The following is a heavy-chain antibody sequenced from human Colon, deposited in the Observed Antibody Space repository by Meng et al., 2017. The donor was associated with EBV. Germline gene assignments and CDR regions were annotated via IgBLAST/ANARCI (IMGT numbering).Heavy chain of an antibody. J-gene: IGHJ4*02. CDR2: FVNNVDT. CDR1: GYTFASYG. CDR3: ARGTPGRSYSDY. Sequence: QVHAVQSGAEVKKPGGSVRVSCEASGYTFASYGISWLRQAPGQGLEWMGWFVNNVDTYSAQKFQGRVTMTTDTHTSTAFMELRSLRSDDTAVYYCARGTPGRSYSDYWGQGTLVTVSS. V-gene: IGHV1-18*01. D-gene: IGHD3-10*01.